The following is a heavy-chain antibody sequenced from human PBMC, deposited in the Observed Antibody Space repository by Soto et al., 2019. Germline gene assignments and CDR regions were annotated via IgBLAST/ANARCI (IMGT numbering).Heavy chain of an antibody. CDR3: AHVGGLEQWLYRLDH. Sequence: QITLKESGPSLVKPTQTLTLTCTFSGFSLTNTGVGVVWIRQPPGKALEWLALIYWDDDKHYSPSLSSRLTVTKDTTKNQVVLTLTNVDPADTGTYSCAHVGGLEQWLYRLDHWGQGTLVTVSS. CDR1: GFSLTNTGVG. J-gene: IGHJ4*02. CDR2: IYWDDDK. V-gene: IGHV2-5*02. D-gene: IGHD6-19*01.